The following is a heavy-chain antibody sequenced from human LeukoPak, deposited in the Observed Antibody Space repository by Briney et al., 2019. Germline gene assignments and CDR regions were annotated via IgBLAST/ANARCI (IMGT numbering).Heavy chain of an antibody. Sequence: ASVKVSCKASGYTFTGYYMHWVRQAPGQGLEWMGWINPNSGGTNYAQKFQGRVTMTRDTSISTAYMELSRLRSDDTAAYYCATLEYSSSGGMDVWGQGTAVTVSS. CDR1: GYTFTGYY. CDR3: ATLEYSSSGGMDV. D-gene: IGHD6-6*01. V-gene: IGHV1-2*02. CDR2: INPNSGGT. J-gene: IGHJ6*02.